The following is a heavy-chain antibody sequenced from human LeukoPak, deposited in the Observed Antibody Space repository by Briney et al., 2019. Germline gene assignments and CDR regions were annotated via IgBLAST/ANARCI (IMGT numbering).Heavy chain of an antibody. D-gene: IGHD3-22*01. J-gene: IGHJ6*02. V-gene: IGHV4-4*07. Sequence: SETLSLTCTVSGTSITTYFWSWIRQPAGKGLEWIGRFYTSGCTTYNPSLKSRLTMSVDTSKNQFSLKLRSVTAADTAVYYCVRDRVDSSGYYYYYGMDVWGQGTTVTVSS. CDR3: VRDRVDSSGYYYYYGMDV. CDR2: FYTSGCT. CDR1: GTSITTYF.